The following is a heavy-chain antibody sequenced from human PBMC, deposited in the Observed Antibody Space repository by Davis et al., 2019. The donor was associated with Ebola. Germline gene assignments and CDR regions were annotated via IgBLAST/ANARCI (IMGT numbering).Heavy chain of an antibody. J-gene: IGHJ4*02. V-gene: IGHV1-58*02. CDR2: IVVGSGNT. CDR3: AAVGIGTMIGGY. CDR1: GYTFTSYG. Sequence: SVKVSCKASGYTFTSYGISWVRQARGQRLEWIGWIVVGSGNTNYAQKFQERVTITRDMSTSTAYMELSSLRSEDTAVYYCAAVGIGTMIGGYWGQGTLVTVSS. D-gene: IGHD3-22*01.